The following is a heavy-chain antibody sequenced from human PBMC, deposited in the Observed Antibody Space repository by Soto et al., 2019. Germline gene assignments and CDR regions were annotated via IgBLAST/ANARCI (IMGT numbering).Heavy chain of an antibody. Sequence: ASVKVSCKASGYTFSSYRITWVRQAPGQGLEWMGWISAYNGNTNYAQRLQGRVTMTTDTSTTTAYMELRSLRSDDTAVYYCARDPLAPYYWGQGTLVTVSS. D-gene: IGHD1-1*01. CDR2: ISAYNGNT. CDR3: ARDPLAPYY. J-gene: IGHJ4*02. CDR1: GYTFSSYR. V-gene: IGHV1-18*01.